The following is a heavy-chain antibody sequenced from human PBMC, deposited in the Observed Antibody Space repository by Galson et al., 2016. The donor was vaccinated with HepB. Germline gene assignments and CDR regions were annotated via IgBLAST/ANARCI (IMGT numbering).Heavy chain of an antibody. V-gene: IGHV7-4-1*02. D-gene: IGHD3-10*01. Sequence: SCKASGCTFTSYTMDWVRQAPGQGLEWMGWINTNTGNPTYAQGFTGRFVFSLDTSVSTAYLQISGLKAEDTAVYYCARGRLLWVGELAPFYYYGMDVWGQGTTVTVSS. CDR2: INTNTGNP. CDR1: GCTFTSYT. CDR3: ARGRLLWVGELAPFYYYGMDV. J-gene: IGHJ6*02.